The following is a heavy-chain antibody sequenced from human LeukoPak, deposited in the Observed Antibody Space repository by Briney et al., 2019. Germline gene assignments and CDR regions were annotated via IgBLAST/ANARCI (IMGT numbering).Heavy chain of an antibody. V-gene: IGHV4-34*01. D-gene: IGHD6-19*01. CDR1: GGSFSGYY. CDR3: ARGVRYSSGVDY. Sequence: SETLSLTCAVYGGSFSGYYWSWIRQPPGKGLEWIGEINHSGSTNYNPSLKGRVTISVDTSKNQFSLKLSSVTAADTAVYYCARGVRYSSGVDYWGQGTLVTVSS. CDR2: INHSGST. J-gene: IGHJ4*02.